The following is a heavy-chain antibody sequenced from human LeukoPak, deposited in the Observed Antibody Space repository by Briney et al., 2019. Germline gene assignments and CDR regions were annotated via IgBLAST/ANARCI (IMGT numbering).Heavy chain of an antibody. Sequence: ASVKVSCKASGYTFTGYYMHWVRQAPGQGLEWMGWNNPNSGGTNYAQKFQGRVNMTRDTSISTAYMELSRLRSDDTAVYYCVRDGKYQVLFEEGHGTNWFDYWGQGTLVTVSS. D-gene: IGHD2-2*01. J-gene: IGHJ5*01. CDR2: NNPNSGGT. CDR3: VRDGKYQVLFEEGHGTNWFDY. CDR1: GYTFTGYY. V-gene: IGHV1-2*02.